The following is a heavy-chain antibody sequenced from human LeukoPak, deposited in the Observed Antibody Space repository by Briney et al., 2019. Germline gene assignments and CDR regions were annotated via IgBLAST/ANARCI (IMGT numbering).Heavy chain of an antibody. CDR3: ARGRYSSSWYFKDY. Sequence: SETLSLTCTVSGGSISSGDYYWSWIRQPPGKGLEWIGYIYYSGSTYYNPSLKSRVTISVDTSKNQFSLKLSSVTAADTAVYYCARGRYSSSWYFKDYWGQGTLVTVSS. J-gene: IGHJ4*02. CDR1: GGSISSGDYY. V-gene: IGHV4-30-4*08. D-gene: IGHD6-13*01. CDR2: IYYSGST.